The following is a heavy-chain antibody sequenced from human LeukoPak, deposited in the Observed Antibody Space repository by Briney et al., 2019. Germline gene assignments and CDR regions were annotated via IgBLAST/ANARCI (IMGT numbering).Heavy chain of an antibody. D-gene: IGHD3-22*01. Sequence: GGSLRLSCAASGFTFSSYSMNWVRQAPGKGLEWVSSISSSSSYIYYADSVKGRFTISRDNAKNSLYLQMNSLRAEDTAVYYCAGDSYYDSSGYYEWFDPWGQGTLVTVSS. CDR1: GFTFSSYS. V-gene: IGHV3-21*01. CDR3: AGDSYYDSSGYYEWFDP. J-gene: IGHJ5*02. CDR2: ISSSSSYI.